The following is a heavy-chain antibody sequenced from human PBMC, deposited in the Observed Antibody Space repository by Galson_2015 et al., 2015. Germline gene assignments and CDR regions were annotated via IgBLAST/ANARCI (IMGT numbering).Heavy chain of an antibody. CDR3: ARGQRYNWNWDWFDP. V-gene: IGHV3-13*01. D-gene: IGHD1-7*01. CDR1: GFTFSSYD. J-gene: IGHJ5*02. CDR2: IGTAGDT. Sequence: SLRLSCAASGFTFSSYDMHWVRQATGKGLEWVSAIGTAGDTYYPGSVKGRFTISRENAKNSLYLQMNSLRAGDTAVYYCARGQRYNWNWDWFDPWGQGTLVTVSS.